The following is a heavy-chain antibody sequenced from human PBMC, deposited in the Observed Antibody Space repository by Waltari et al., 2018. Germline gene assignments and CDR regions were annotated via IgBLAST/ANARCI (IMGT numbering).Heavy chain of an antibody. D-gene: IGHD6-13*01. Sequence: QVQLQQWGAGLLKPSETLSLTCAVYGGSFSGYYWSWIRQPPGKGLEWIGEINHSGSTNYNPSLKSRVTISVDTSKNQFSLKLSSVTAADTAVYYCARGRRSSSWYRGGMDVWGQGTTVTVSS. CDR2: INHSGST. CDR1: GGSFSGYY. V-gene: IGHV4-34*01. CDR3: ARGRRSSSWYRGGMDV. J-gene: IGHJ6*02.